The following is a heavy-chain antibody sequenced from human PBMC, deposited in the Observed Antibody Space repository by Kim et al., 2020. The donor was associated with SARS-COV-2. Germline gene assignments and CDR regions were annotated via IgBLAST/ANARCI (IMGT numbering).Heavy chain of an antibody. J-gene: IGHJ4*02. V-gene: IGHV3-30*18. Sequence: GGSLRLSCAASGFTFSSYGMHWVRQAPGKGLEWVAVISYDGSNKYYADSVKGRFTISRDNSKNTLYLQMNSLRAEDTAVYYCAKEGLGLYGDLNVDYWGQGTLVTGSS. D-gene: IGHD4-17*01. CDR3: AKEGLGLYGDLNVDY. CDR1: GFTFSSYG. CDR2: ISYDGSNK.